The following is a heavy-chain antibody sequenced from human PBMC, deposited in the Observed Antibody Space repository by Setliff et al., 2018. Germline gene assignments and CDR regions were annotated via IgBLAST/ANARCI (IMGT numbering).Heavy chain of an antibody. Sequence: GESLKISCKGSGFTFTSYWIGWVRQMPGKGLEWMGIIYPADSDAMYSPSFQGRFTISREDSKNTFYLQMNSLKTEDTAVYYCTTGASLLWFGEFIARSPFDYWGQGTLVTVSS. D-gene: IGHD3-10*01. CDR2: IYPADSDA. CDR3: TTGASLLWFGEFIARSPFDY. V-gene: IGHV5-51*01. J-gene: IGHJ4*02. CDR1: GFTFTSYW.